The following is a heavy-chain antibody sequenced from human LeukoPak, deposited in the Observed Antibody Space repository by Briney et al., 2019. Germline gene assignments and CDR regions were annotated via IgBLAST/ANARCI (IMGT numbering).Heavy chain of an antibody. J-gene: IGHJ4*02. Sequence: SETLSLTCTVSGGSISSSSYYWGWIRQPPGKGLEWIGSIYYSGSTYYNPSLKSRVTISVDTSKNQFSLKLSSVTAADTAVYYCARARTMVRGVYSKYYFDYWGQGTLVTVSS. V-gene: IGHV4-39*07. CDR3: ARARTMVRGVYSKYYFDY. CDR1: GGSISSSSYY. D-gene: IGHD3-10*01. CDR2: IYYSGST.